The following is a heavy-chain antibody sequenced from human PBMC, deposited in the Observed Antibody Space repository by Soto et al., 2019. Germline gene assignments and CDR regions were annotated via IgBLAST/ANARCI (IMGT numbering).Heavy chain of an antibody. CDR1: GGSINNDIYY. D-gene: IGHD5-18*01. J-gene: IGHJ4*02. CDR2: IYNSGST. V-gene: IGHV4-30-4*01. Sequence: QVQLQESGPGLVKPSQTLSLTCTVSGGSINNDIYYWSWIRQPPGKGLEWIGYIYNSGSTNYNPSLKSRVTISVEPSKNQFSLKLNSVTAADTAVYYCARGVQLWSLDYWGQGTLVTVSS. CDR3: ARGVQLWSLDY.